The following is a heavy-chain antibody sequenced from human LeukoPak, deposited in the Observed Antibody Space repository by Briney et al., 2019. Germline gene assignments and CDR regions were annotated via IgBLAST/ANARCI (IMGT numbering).Heavy chain of an antibody. CDR3: ASLWSAVAGSAGMDV. V-gene: IGHV3-30-3*01. D-gene: IGHD6-19*01. J-gene: IGHJ6*02. CDR2: ISYDGSNK. CDR1: GFTFSSYT. Sequence: GGSLRLSCAASGFTFSSYTMHWVRQAPGKGLVGVAVISYDGSNKYYTDSVKGRFTISRDNYKNTLYLQMNSLRAEDAAVYYCASLWSAVAGSAGMDVWGQGTTVTVSS.